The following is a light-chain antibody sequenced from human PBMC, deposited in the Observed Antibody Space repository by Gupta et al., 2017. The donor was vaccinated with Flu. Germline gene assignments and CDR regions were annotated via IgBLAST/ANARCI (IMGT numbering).Light chain of an antibody. CDR3: QAWDSGVVV. J-gene: IGLJ2*01. Sequence: SSVLPQPPSVSVFPGQTATITCSGNKLGDKYASWYQQKAGQPPIRILYHDAKRPSGIPVRFAGSNSGNTATLTVSETQVVDEADYYCQAWDSGVVVFGGGTKLTVL. CDR1: KLGDKY. V-gene: IGLV3-1*01. CDR2: HDA.